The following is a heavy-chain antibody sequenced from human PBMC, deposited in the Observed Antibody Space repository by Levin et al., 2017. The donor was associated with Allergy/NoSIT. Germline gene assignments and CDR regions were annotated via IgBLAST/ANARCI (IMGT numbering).Heavy chain of an antibody. J-gene: IGHJ4*02. V-gene: IGHV4-34*01. CDR1: GGSFSGYY. Sequence: SQTLSLPCAVYGGSFSGYYWSWIRQPPGKGLEWIGEINHSGSTNYNPSLKSRVTISVDTSKNQFSLKLSSVTAADTAVYYCAASYCTGGVCYDPPPYWGQGTLVTVSS. CDR2: INHSGST. D-gene: IGHD2-8*02. CDR3: AASYCTGGVCYDPPPY.